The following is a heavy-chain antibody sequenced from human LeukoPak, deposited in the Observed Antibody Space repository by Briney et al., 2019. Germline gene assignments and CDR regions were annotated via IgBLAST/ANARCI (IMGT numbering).Heavy chain of an antibody. V-gene: IGHV1-46*01. J-gene: IGHJ6*02. CDR1: GYTFTSYY. CDR2: INPSGGST. D-gene: IGHD4-17*01. CDR3: ASLKGPTDYGDYVGGMDV. Sequence: ASVKVSCKASGYTFTSYYMHWVRQAPGQGLEWMGIINPSGGSTSYAQKFQGRVTMTRDTSTSTVYMELSSLRSEDTAVYYCASLKGPTDYGDYVGGMDVWGQGTTVTVSS.